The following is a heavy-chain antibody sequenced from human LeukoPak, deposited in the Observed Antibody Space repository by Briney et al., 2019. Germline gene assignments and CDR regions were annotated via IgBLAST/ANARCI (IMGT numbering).Heavy chain of an antibody. J-gene: IGHJ4*02. CDR2: INPNSGGT. Sequence: ASVKVSCKASGYTFTGYYMHWVRQAPGQGLEWMGWINPNSGGTNYAQKFQGRVTMTRDTSISTAYMELSRLRSDDTAVYYCARVRCSSTSCYGPLDYWGQGTLVTASS. D-gene: IGHD2-2*01. V-gene: IGHV1-2*02. CDR1: GYTFTGYY. CDR3: ARVRCSSTSCYGPLDY.